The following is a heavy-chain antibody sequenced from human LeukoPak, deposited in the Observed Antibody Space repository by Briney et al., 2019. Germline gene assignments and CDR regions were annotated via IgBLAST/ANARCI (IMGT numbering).Heavy chain of an antibody. Sequence: SQTLSLTCTVSGVSISSGDYYWSWIRQPPGKGLEWIVYIYYSGSTYYNPSLKSRVTISVDTSKNQFSLKLSSVTAADTAVYYCARGTPYCSSTSCYYFDYWGQGTLVTVSS. J-gene: IGHJ4*02. V-gene: IGHV4-30-4*08. D-gene: IGHD2-2*01. CDR3: ARGTPYCSSTSCYYFDY. CDR1: GVSISSGDYY. CDR2: IYYSGST.